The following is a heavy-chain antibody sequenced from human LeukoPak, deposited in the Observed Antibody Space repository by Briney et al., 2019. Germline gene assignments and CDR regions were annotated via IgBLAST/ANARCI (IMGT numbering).Heavy chain of an antibody. CDR3: ARLRVVAGTIGYGMDV. J-gene: IGHJ6*02. CDR1: GFTFSSYW. V-gene: IGHV3-74*01. Sequence: PGGSLRLSCAASGFTFSSYWMHWVRQVPGKGLVWVSRINSDGSSTSYADSVKGRLTISRDNAKNTLYLQMNRLRAEDTAMYYCARLRVVAGTIGYGMDVWGQGTTVTVS. D-gene: IGHD6-19*01. CDR2: INSDGSST.